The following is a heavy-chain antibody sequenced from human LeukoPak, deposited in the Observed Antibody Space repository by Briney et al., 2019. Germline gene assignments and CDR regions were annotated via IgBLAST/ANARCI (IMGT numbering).Heavy chain of an antibody. V-gene: IGHV3-23*01. J-gene: IGHJ4*02. CDR3: AKGDCASGSCYFDD. CDR2: LSDTGGSR. D-gene: IGHD2-8*01. CDR1: GFALSKHP. Sequence: PGGSLRLSCAASGFALSKHPMYWVRQAPGKGLEWVASLSDTGGSRHYADSVKGRFTISRDSARSALYLQMNRLRAEDTAVYYCAKGDCASGSCYFDDWGQGSQVTVSS.